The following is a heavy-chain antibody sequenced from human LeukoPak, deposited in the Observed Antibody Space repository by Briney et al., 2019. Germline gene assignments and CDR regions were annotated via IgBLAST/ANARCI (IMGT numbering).Heavy chain of an antibody. J-gene: IGHJ4*02. CDR2: IRYDGSNK. CDR3: AKDGPESSSSAGYFDY. V-gene: IGHV3-30*02. Sequence: SGGSLRLSCAASGFTFSSYGMHWVRQAPGKGLEWVAFIRYDGSNKYYADSVKGRFTISRDNSKNTLYLQMNSLRAEDTAVYYCAKDGPESSSSAGYFDYWGQGTLVTVSS. D-gene: IGHD6-6*01. CDR1: GFTFSSYG.